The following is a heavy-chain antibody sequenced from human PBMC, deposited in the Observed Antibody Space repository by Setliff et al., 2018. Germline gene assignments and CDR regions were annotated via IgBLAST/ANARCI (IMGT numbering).Heavy chain of an antibody. D-gene: IGHD6-13*01. CDR1: GYSFTSHY. J-gene: IGHJ5*02. V-gene: IGHV1-46*01. CDR3: ARIGPSNWGIRGYNWLDP. CDR2: VNPGGLTS. Sequence: ASVKVSCKTSGYSFTSHYMHWVRQAPGQGLEWMGIVNPGGLTSSSTQKFQGRVTFTRDTSTSTLYMELSSLRSEDTAMYYCARIGPSNWGIRGYNWLDPWGQGTLVTVSS.